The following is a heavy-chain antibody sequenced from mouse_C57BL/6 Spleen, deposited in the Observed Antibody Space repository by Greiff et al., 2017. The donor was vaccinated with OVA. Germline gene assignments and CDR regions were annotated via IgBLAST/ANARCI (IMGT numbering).Heavy chain of an antibody. D-gene: IGHD2-4*01. Sequence: DVHLVESGGGLVQPGGSLSLSCAASGFTFTDYYMSWVRQPPGKALEWLGFIRNKANGYTTEYSASVKGRFTISRDNSQSILYLQMNALRAEDSATYYCARYDYDVDWFAYWGQGTLVTVSA. CDR3: ARYDYDVDWFAY. CDR1: GFTFTDYY. V-gene: IGHV7-3*01. CDR2: IRNKANGYTT. J-gene: IGHJ3*01.